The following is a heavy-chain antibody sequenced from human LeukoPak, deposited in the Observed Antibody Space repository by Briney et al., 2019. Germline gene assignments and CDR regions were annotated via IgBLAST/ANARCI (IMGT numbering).Heavy chain of an antibody. V-gene: IGHV4-31*03. CDR3: ARVAGGTVVTPGFFDY. Sequence: SETLSLTCTVSGGSISSGGYYWSWIRQHPGKGLEWIGYIYYSGSTYYNPSLKSRVTISVDTSKNQFSLKLSSATAADTAVYYCARVAGGTVVTPGFFDYWGQGTLVTVSS. J-gene: IGHJ4*02. CDR1: GGSISSGGYY. D-gene: IGHD4-23*01. CDR2: IYYSGST.